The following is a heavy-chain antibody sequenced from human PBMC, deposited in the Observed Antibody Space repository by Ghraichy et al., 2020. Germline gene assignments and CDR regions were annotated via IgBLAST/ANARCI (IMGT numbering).Heavy chain of an antibody. Sequence: SETLSLTCTVSGGSISSYYWSWIRQPPGKGLEWIGYIYYSGSTNYNPSLKSRVTILVDTSKNQFSLKLSSVTAADTAVYYCARAVRYSYGYYFDYWGQGTLVTVSS. D-gene: IGHD5-18*01. CDR1: GGSISSYY. CDR3: ARAVRYSYGYYFDY. CDR2: IYYSGST. J-gene: IGHJ4*02. V-gene: IGHV4-59*01.